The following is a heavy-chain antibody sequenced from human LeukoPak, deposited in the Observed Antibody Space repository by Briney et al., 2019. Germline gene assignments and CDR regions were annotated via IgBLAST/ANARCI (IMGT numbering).Heavy chain of an antibody. Sequence: GGSLRLSCAASGFTVSSNYMSWVRQAPGKGLEWVSVIYSGRSTYYADSVKGRITISRDNSKNTLYLQMNSLRAEDTAVYYCARDREGSHDAFDIWGQGTMVTVSS. CDR2: IYSGRST. CDR3: ARDREGSHDAFDI. D-gene: IGHD1-26*01. CDR1: GFTVSSNY. J-gene: IGHJ3*02. V-gene: IGHV3-66*01.